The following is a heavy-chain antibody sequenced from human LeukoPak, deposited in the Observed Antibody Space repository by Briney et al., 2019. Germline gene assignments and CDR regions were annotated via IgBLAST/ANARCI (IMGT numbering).Heavy chain of an antibody. CDR1: GGSFSGYY. CDR3: ARGRGPGGDYYHYYYMDV. V-gene: IGHV4-34*01. CDR2: INHSGST. D-gene: IGHD3-10*01. J-gene: IGHJ6*03. Sequence: SETLSLTCAVYGGSFSGYYWSWIRQPPGKGLGWIGEINHSGSTNYNPSLKSRVTISVDTSKNQFSLKLSSVTAADTAVYYCARGRGPGGDYYHYYYMDVWGKGTTVTVSS.